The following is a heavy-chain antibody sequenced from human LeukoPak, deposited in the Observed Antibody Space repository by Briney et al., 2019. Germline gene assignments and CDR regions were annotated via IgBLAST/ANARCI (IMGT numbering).Heavy chain of an antibody. J-gene: IGHJ2*01. V-gene: IGHV1-18*01. D-gene: IGHD1-26*01. CDR3: ARGVGTGYWYFDL. CDR1: DYTFTNYD. CDR2: ISTYNGNT. Sequence: ASVKVSCKASDYTFTNYDINWVRQAPGQGLEWMGWISTYNGNTSYAQNLQGRVTMTTDTSTSTAYMELSSLRSDDTAVYYCARGVGTGYWYFDLWGRGTLVTVSS.